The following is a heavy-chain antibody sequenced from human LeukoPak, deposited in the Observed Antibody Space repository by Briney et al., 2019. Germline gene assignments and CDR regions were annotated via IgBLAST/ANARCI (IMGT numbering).Heavy chain of an antibody. V-gene: IGHV3-21*01. J-gene: IGHJ4*02. CDR2: ISSRSCYI. D-gene: IGHD4-17*01. CDR1: GFTFSNYT. CDR3: AREGTTAYYLDY. Sequence: GGSLRLSCAASGFTFSNYTMNWVRQAPGKGLEWVSSISSRSCYISYADSVKGRFTISRDNAKNSLYLQMNSLRAEDTAVYYCAREGTTAYYLDYWGQGTLVTVSS.